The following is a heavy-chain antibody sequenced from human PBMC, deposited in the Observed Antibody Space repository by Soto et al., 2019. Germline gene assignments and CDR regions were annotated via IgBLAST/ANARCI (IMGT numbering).Heavy chain of an antibody. Sequence: SLTCTVSGGSISSGDYYWSWIRQPPGKGLEWIGYIYYSGSTYYNPSLKSRVTISVDTSKNQFSLKLSSVTAADTAVYYCARDNGADYYDSSGNDAFDIWGQGTMVTVSS. CDR1: GGSISSGDYY. V-gene: IGHV4-30-4*01. CDR3: ARDNGADYYDSSGNDAFDI. D-gene: IGHD3-22*01. CDR2: IYYSGST. J-gene: IGHJ3*02.